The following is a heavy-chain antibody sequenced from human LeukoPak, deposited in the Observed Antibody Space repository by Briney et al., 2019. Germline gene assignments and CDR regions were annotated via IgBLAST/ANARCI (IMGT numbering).Heavy chain of an antibody. CDR1: GYSFTSYW. Sequence: GESLKISCKGSGYSFTSYWISWVRQMPGKGLEWMGIIYPGDSDTRYSPSFQGQVTISADKSISTAYLQWSSLKASDTAMYYCARLGGSGSPRGGFDYWGQGTLVTVSS. V-gene: IGHV5-51*01. CDR3: ARLGGSGSPRGGFDY. CDR2: IYPGDSDT. D-gene: IGHD1-26*01. J-gene: IGHJ4*02.